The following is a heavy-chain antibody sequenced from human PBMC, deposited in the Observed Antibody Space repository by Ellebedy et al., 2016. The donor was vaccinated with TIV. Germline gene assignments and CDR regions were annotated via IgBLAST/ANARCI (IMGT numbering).Heavy chain of an antibody. Sequence: MPSETLSLTCTVSGGSISTYFWSWIRQPPGKGLEWIGFIYNNEGTNYNPYLKSRVTIPVDKSKNQFSLTLSAVTAADTAVYYCARDKEHTHGRTFGSWGQGTLVTVSS. CDR2: IYNNEGT. CDR3: ARDKEHTHGRTFGS. V-gene: IGHV4-59*01. J-gene: IGHJ4*02. CDR1: GGSISTYF. D-gene: IGHD1/OR15-1a*01.